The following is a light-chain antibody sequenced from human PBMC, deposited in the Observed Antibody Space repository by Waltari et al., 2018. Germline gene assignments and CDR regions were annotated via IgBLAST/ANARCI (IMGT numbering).Light chain of an antibody. CDR2: DAS. J-gene: IGKJ2*01. CDR1: RYVGTS. V-gene: IGKV3-15*01. CDR3: QQYNYWPPAYS. Sequence: EIVMTQSPATLSMSPGERATLSCRASRYVGTSLAWYQQKPGQAPRLLIYDASARATGIPARFSGSGSGTEFTLTLSSLQSEDFVVYYCQQYNYWPPAYSFGQGTKLEIK.